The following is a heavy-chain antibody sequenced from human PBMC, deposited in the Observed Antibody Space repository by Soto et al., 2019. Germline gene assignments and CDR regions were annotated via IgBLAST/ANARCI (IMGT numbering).Heavy chain of an antibody. Sequence: GGSLRLSCAASGFTFSSYAMHWVRQAPGKGLEWVAVISYDGSNKYYADSVKGRFTISRDNSKNTLYLQMNSLRAEDTAVYYCAREGEWDQLGDYYYGMDVWGQGTTVTVSS. CDR2: ISYDGSNK. D-gene: IGHD1-26*01. CDR1: GFTFSSYA. V-gene: IGHV3-30-3*01. CDR3: AREGEWDQLGDYYYGMDV. J-gene: IGHJ6*02.